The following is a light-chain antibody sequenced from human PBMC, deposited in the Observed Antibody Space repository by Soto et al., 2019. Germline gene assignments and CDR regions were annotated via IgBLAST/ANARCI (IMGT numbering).Light chain of an antibody. J-gene: IGLJ2*01. CDR1: SSDVGRYNL. CDR3: CSYAGSSLFAL. CDR2: EDS. V-gene: IGLV2-23*02. Sequence: QSVLTQPASVSGTPGQSITISCTGTSSDVGRYNLVSWYQHHPGQAPKLMIYEDSQRPLGVSNRFSGSKSSNTASLTISGLQAEDEADYYCCSYAGSSLFALFGGGTKLTVL.